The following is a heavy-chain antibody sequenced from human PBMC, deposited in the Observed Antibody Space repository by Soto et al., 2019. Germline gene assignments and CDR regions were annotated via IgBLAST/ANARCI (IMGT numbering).Heavy chain of an antibody. CDR3: ARFSMVRGVMPLFDY. CDR1: GFSLSNARMG. Sequence: KESGPVLVKPTETLTLTCTVSGFSLSNARMGVSWIRQPPGKALEWLAHIFSNDEKSYSTSLKSRLTISKDTSKSQVVLTMTNMDPVDTATYYCARFSMVRGVMPLFDYWGQGTLVTVSS. CDR2: IFSNDEK. V-gene: IGHV2-26*01. J-gene: IGHJ4*02. D-gene: IGHD3-10*01.